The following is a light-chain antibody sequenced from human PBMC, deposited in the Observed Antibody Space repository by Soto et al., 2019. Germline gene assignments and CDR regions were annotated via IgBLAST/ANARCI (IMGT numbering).Light chain of an antibody. J-gene: IGKJ2*01. CDR2: AAT. V-gene: IGKV1-39*01. Sequence: DIQMTQSPSSLSASVGDRVTITCRASQSISSYLNWYQQKPGKAPKLLTYAATSLQSGVPSRFNGRGSGTDFTLTISSLQPEDFATYYCQQSYSTPYTFGQGTKLEI. CDR1: QSISSY. CDR3: QQSYSTPYT.